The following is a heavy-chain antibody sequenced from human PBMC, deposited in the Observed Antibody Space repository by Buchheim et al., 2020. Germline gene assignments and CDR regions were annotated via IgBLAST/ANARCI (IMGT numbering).Heavy chain of an antibody. CDR2: IGPTGSPI. J-gene: IGHJ6*01. CDR3: ARAKSLLNAHFHGSGGARGLGV. Sequence: VQLVESGGGLVQPGGSLRLSCAASGFTFSSFEMNWVRQAPGKGLEWVSYIGPTGSPIYYADSVEGRFTISSDNARNSLFLQVNSLRAEDTAIYYCARAKSLLNAHFHGSGGARGLGVWGQGTT. V-gene: IGHV3-48*03. CDR1: GFTFSSFE. D-gene: IGHD3-10*01.